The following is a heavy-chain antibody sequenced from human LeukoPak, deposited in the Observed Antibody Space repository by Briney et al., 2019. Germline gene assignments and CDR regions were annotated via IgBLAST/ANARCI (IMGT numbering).Heavy chain of an antibody. CDR2: INPNSGGT. V-gene: IGHV1-2*02. CDR1: GYTFTSYG. Sequence: ASVKVSCKASGYTFTSYGISWVRQAPGQGLEWMGWINPNSGGTNYAQKFQGRVTMTRDTSISTAYMELSRLRSDDTAVYYCAREVSSGRSEYYCYYYGMDVWGQGTTVTVSS. J-gene: IGHJ6*02. CDR3: AREVSSGRSEYYCYYYGMDV. D-gene: IGHD6-19*01.